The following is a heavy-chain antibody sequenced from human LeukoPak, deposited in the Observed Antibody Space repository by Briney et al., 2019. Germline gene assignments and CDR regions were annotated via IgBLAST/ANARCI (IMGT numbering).Heavy chain of an antibody. CDR3: AQLPAGRSSGW. J-gene: IGHJ4*02. Sequence: GGSLRLSCAASGFTFSVYGMHWVRQAPGKGLEWVALIWYDGTNQHYADSVKGRFTISRDNSKNTLYLQMNSLRAEDTAVYYCAQLPAGRSSGWWGQGTLVTVSS. CDR2: IWYDGTNQ. V-gene: IGHV3-33*06. D-gene: IGHD3-22*01. CDR1: GFTFSVYG.